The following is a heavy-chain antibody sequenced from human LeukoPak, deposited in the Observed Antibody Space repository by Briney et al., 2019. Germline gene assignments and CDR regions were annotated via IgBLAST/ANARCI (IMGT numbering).Heavy chain of an antibody. J-gene: IGHJ5*02. Sequence: SETLSLTCTVSSGSISSFYWTWIRQPAGKGLEYIGRIYTGGITNYNPSLKSRVIMSVDTSKNQFSLKLSSVTAADTAVYYCARDKSISAAGWFDPWGQGTLVTVSS. D-gene: IGHD6-13*01. CDR2: IYTGGIT. CDR3: ARDKSISAAGWFDP. V-gene: IGHV4-4*07. CDR1: SGSISSFY.